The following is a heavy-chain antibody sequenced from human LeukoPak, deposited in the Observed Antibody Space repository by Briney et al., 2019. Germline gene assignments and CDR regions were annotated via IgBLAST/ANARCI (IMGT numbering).Heavy chain of an antibody. V-gene: IGHV3-23*01. J-gene: IGHJ4*02. CDR3: EKSDVVAATPFDY. D-gene: IGHD2-15*01. CDR2: ISGSGGST. CDR1: GFTFSDYY. Sequence: GGSLRLSCAASGFTFSDYYMSWIRQAPGKGLEWVSAISGSGGSTYYADSVKGRFTISRDNPKNTLYLQMNSLRAEDTAVYYCEKSDVVAATPFDYWGQGTLVTVSS.